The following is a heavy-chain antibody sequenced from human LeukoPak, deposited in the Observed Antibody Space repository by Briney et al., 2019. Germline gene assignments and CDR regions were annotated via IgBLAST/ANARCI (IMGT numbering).Heavy chain of an antibody. CDR1: GYTFTNNY. V-gene: IGHV1-46*01. Sequence: GPSVKLSCKASGYTFTNNYMHWVREPPGQGLEWMGTINPSGGSTNYAQKFQGRVTMTRDTSTSTVYMELSSLRSEDTAVYYCARAVGLVVVVVATLDYWGQGTPVTVSS. J-gene: IGHJ4*02. CDR2: INPSGGST. D-gene: IGHD2-15*01. CDR3: ARAVGLVVVVVATLDY.